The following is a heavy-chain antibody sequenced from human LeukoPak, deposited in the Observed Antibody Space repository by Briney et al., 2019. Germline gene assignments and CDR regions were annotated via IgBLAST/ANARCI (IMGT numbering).Heavy chain of an antibody. Sequence: GGSLRLSCAASGFTFSSYAMSWVRQAPGKGLEWVSAIGGSGGTTYYGDSVKGRFTVSRENSRNTLYLQMNSLRAEDTAVYYCAKIVTSATAYWGQGTLVTVSS. CDR1: GFTFSSYA. J-gene: IGHJ4*02. V-gene: IGHV3-23*01. CDR2: IGGSGGTT. D-gene: IGHD2-15*01. CDR3: AKIVTSATAY.